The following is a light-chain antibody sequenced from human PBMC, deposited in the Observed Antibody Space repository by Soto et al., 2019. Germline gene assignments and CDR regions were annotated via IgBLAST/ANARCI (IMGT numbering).Light chain of an antibody. J-gene: IGKJ5*01. Sequence: EIVLTQSPATLSLSPGERATLSCRASQRVSSYLAWYQQKPGQAPRLLIYDASNRPTGIPARFSASGSGTDFPLTSSRQAAEVATVYYCQRHVNWSTFGPGTQLEIK. CDR3: QRHVNWST. V-gene: IGKV3-11*01. CDR2: DAS. CDR1: QRVSSY.